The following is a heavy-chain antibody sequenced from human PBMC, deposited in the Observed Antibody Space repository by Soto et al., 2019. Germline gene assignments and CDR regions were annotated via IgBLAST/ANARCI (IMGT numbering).Heavy chain of an antibody. J-gene: IGHJ5*02. CDR3: ARVIWSGHLTSDL. Sequence: EVQVVESGGGLVQPGGSLRLSCAGSVFTFSSNSMNWVRQAPGKGLEWISYISSSSSTIYADSVKGRFTISRDNAKNSLYLQMNSLRDEDTAVSSCARVIWSGHLTSDLWGQGTLVTVSS. CDR1: VFTFSSNS. V-gene: IGHV3-48*02. CDR2: ISSSSSTI. D-gene: IGHD3-3*01.